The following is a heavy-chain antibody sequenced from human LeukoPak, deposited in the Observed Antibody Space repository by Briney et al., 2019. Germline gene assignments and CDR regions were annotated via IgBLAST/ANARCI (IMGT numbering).Heavy chain of an antibody. D-gene: IGHD3-22*01. J-gene: IGHJ3*02. CDR3: ARYFYDSSGSSSDAFDI. CDR2: INPNSGGT. Sequence: ASVKVSCKASGYTFTAYYMHWVRQAPGQGLEWMGWINPNSGGTNYAQRFQGRVTMTRDTSMSTAYMELSRLRSDDSAVYYCARYFYDSSGSSSDAFDIWGQGTMVTVSS. CDR1: GYTFTAYY. V-gene: IGHV1-2*02.